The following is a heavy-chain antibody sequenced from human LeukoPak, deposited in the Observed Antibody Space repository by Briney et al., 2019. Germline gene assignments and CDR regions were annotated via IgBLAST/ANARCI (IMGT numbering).Heavy chain of an antibody. CDR1: GFTFSSYE. V-gene: IGHV3-48*03. CDR2: ITSSGSGI. CDR3: ARRAITAGFGFDY. J-gene: IGHJ4*02. Sequence: GGSLRLSCAASGFTFSSYEMILVRQAPGKGLEWVSYITSSGSGIYYADSVKGRFAISRDNAKNSLNLQMNSLRAEDTAVYYCARRAITAGFGFDYWGQGTLVTVSS. D-gene: IGHD3-10*01.